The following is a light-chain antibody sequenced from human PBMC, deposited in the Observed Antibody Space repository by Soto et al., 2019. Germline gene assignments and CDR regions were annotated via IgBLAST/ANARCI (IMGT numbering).Light chain of an antibody. Sequence: DIHMTQSPSSLSASLGDRVTITLQASHDISNFLNWYQQRPGKAPKLLIYDASNLEKGVPSRFSGSGSGTDFTFTISSLQPEDFATYYCQQYDNVITFGQGTRLEI. CDR3: QQYDNVIT. CDR2: DAS. J-gene: IGKJ5*01. V-gene: IGKV1-33*01. CDR1: HDISNF.